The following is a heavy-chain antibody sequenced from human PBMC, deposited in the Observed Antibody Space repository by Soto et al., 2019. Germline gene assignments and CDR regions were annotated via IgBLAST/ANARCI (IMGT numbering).Heavy chain of an antibody. J-gene: IGHJ4*02. V-gene: IGHV4-34*01. CDR2: INHSAIT. Sequence: QVQLEQWGAGLLKPSETLSLTCAVYGGSFSGYYWSWIRQPPGKGLEWLGEINHSAITDYNPSLKSRVTISIDTSKNQFSLKFDSVTAADTAVYYCAIGPRMWLPGGGYWGQGTLVTVSS. CDR1: GGSFSGYY. CDR3: AIGPRMWLPGGGY. D-gene: IGHD6-19*01.